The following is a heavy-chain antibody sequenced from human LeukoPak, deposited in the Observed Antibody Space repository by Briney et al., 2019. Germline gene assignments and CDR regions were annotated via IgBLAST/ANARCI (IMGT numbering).Heavy chain of an antibody. Sequence: NPSETLSLTCTVSGGSISSGDYYWTWIRQPPGKGLEWIGYIYHSGSTYYNPSLKSRVTISVDTSKNQFSLKLSSVTAADTAVYYCARDMYLGYFDYWGQGTLVTVSS. V-gene: IGHV4-30-2*01. CDR1: GGSISSGDYY. CDR3: ARDMYLGYFDY. CDR2: IYHSGST. D-gene: IGHD3-16*01. J-gene: IGHJ4*02.